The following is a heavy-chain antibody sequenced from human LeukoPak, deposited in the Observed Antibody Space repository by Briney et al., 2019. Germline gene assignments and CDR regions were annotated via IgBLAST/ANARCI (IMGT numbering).Heavy chain of an antibody. V-gene: IGHV1-3*03. CDR3: AREVAVAGTFDY. CDR2: INAGNGNT. D-gene: IGHD6-19*01. CDR1: GYTFTSYA. J-gene: IGHJ4*02. Sequence: GASVKVSCKAPGYTFTSYAMHWVRQAPGQRLEWMGWINAGNGNTKYSQEFQGRVTITRDTSASTAYMELSSLRSEDMAVYYCAREVAVAGTFDYWGQGTLVTVSS.